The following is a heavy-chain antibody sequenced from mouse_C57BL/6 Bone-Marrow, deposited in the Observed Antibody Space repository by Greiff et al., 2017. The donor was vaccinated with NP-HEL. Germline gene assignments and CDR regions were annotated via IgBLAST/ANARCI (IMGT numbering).Heavy chain of an antibody. D-gene: IGHD2-12*01. CDR1: GYTFTSYW. V-gene: IGHV1-55*01. CDR3: ARDSWGYGYFDV. J-gene: IGHJ1*03. Sequence: QVQLKQPGAELVKPGASVKISCKASGYTFTSYWITWVKQRPGQGLEWIGDIYPGSGSTNYNEKFKSKATLTVDTSSSTAYMQLSSLTSEDSAVYYCARDSWGYGYFDVWGTGTTVTVSS. CDR2: IYPGSGST.